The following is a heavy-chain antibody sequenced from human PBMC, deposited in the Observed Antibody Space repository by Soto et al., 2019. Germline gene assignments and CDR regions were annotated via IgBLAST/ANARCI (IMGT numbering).Heavy chain of an antibody. V-gene: IGHV1-69*06. CDR1: GGTFSRYA. J-gene: IGHJ3*02. CDR3: ARVRGAHSDFWSGDPTCAFDT. Sequence: SVKVSCKCCGGTFSRYAISWVRQAPGQGLEWMGGIIPIVGTANYAQKYQGRATITADKSTSTAYMDLSSLRSEDTAVYYGARVRGAHSDFWSGDPTCAFDTWGQGTLVTVSS. D-gene: IGHD3-3*01. CDR2: IIPIVGTA.